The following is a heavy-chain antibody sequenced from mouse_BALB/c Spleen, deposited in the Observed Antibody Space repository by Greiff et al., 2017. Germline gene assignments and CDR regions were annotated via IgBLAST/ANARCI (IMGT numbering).Heavy chain of an antibody. D-gene: IGHD1-1*01. CDR1: GYTFTSYW. CDR3: ARLDYGSSY. CDR2: INPSNGRT. Sequence: QVQLKQPGAELVKPGASVKLSCKASGYTFTSYWMHWVKQRPGQGLEWIGEINPSNGRTNYNEKFKSKATLTVDKSSSTAYMQLSSLTSEDSAVYYCARLDYGSSYWGQGTLVTVSA. V-gene: IGHV1S81*02. J-gene: IGHJ3*01.